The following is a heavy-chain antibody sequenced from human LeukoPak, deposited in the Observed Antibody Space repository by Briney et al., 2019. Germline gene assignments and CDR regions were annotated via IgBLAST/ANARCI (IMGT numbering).Heavy chain of an antibody. CDR2: IIPIFGAA. J-gene: IGHJ4*02. Sequence: GASVKASCKASGGTFSSYAISWVRQAPGQGLEWMGGIIPIFGAANYAQKFQGRVTITADESTSTAYMELSSLRSEDTAVYYCARASGWYGPVDYWGQGTLVTVSS. CDR1: GGTFSSYA. V-gene: IGHV1-69*13. D-gene: IGHD6-19*01. CDR3: ARASGWYGPVDY.